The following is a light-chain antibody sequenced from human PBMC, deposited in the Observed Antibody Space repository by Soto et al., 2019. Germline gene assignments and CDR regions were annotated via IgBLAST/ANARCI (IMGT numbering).Light chain of an antibody. CDR3: QQYKNLPPLT. Sequence: EIVMTQSPATLSVSPGETATLSCRASQSVSYNLAWYQQKPGQGPRLVIYGAFSRATGIPARFSGSGSGTEFTLTIISLQSEDFAVYYCQQYKNLPPLTFGGGTKVEIK. J-gene: IGKJ4*01. V-gene: IGKV3-15*01. CDR2: GAF. CDR1: QSVSYN.